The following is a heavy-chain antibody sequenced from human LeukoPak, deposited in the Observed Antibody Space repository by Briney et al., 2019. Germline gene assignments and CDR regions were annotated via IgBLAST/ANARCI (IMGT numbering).Heavy chain of an antibody. V-gene: IGHV1-46*01. J-gene: IGHJ4*02. CDR3: AREALVVADQRRGYYFDY. CDR2: INPSGGST. D-gene: IGHD6-19*01. Sequence: ASVKVSCKASGYTFTSYYMHWVRQAPGQGLEWMGIINPSGGSTSYAQKFQGRVTMTRDTSTSTVYMELSSLRSEDTAVYYCAREALVVADQRRGYYFDYWGQGTLVTVSS. CDR1: GYTFTSYY.